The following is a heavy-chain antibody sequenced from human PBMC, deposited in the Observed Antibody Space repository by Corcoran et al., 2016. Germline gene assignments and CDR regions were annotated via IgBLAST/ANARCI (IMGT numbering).Heavy chain of an antibody. CDR1: GYRFASYW. CDR3: ARQGSSGWYEIGGLDY. Sequence: EVQLVQSGAEVKKPGESLKISCKGSGYRFASYWIGWVRQLPGKGLEWMGIIYPGDSDTRYSPSFQGQVTISADKSISTAYLQWSSLKASDTAMYYCARQGSSGWYEIGGLDYWGQGTLVTVSS. J-gene: IGHJ4*02. V-gene: IGHV5-51*01. D-gene: IGHD6-19*01. CDR2: IYPGDSDT.